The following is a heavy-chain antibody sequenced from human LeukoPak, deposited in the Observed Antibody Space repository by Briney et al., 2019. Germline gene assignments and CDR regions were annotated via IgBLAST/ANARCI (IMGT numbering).Heavy chain of an antibody. V-gene: IGHV3-21*01. CDR2: ISSSSSYI. J-gene: IGHJ6*02. D-gene: IGHD6-13*01. CDR1: GFTFSSYS. CDR3: AREPYSSSWMYYGMDV. Sequence: GGSLRLSCAASGFTFSSYSMNWVRQAPGKGLEWVSSISSSSSYIYYADSVKGRFTISRDNAKSSLYLQMNSLRAEDTAVYYCAREPYSSSWMYYGMDVWGQGTTVTVSS.